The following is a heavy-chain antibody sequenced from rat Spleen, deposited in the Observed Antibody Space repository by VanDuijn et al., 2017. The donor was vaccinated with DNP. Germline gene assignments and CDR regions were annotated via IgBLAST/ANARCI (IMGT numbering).Heavy chain of an antibody. J-gene: IGHJ2*01. CDR2: ISYDGGSS. CDR3: VRWYNSGYYFDY. D-gene: IGHD4-3*01. Sequence: EVQLVESGGGLVQPGRSLKLSCAASGFTFSDYYMAWVRQAPTKGLEWVTYISYDGGSSDYGDSVKGRFTISRDDTRRTLCLLMNSLRSEDTATYYCVRWYNSGYYFDYWGQGVMVIVSS. CDR1: GFTFSDYY. V-gene: IGHV5-22*01.